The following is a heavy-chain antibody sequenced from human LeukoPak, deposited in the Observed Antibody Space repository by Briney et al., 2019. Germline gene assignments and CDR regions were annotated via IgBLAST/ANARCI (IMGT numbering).Heavy chain of an antibody. CDR3: ARGGSYGDYVFDY. Sequence: PSQTLSLTCAVSGGSLSRGGYSWSWIPQPPGKGPEWVGYIYHSGSTYYNPSLKSRVTISVDRSKNQFSLKLSSVTAADTAVYYCARGGSYGDYVFDYWGQGTLVTVSS. D-gene: IGHD4-17*01. V-gene: IGHV4-30-2*01. J-gene: IGHJ4*02. CDR2: IYHSGST. CDR1: GGSLSRGGYS.